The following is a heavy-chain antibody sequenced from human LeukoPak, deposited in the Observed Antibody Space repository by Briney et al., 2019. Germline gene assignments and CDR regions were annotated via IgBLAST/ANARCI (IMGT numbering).Heavy chain of an antibody. J-gene: IGHJ4*02. CDR1: GFTFSSYG. CDR2: ISGSGGST. D-gene: IGHD3-22*01. CDR3: AREGYYDSSGYKLPRPYFDY. V-gene: IGHV3-23*01. Sequence: PGGTLRLSCAASGFTFSSYGMSWVRQAPGKGLEWVSAISGSGGSTYYADSVKGRFTISRDNAKNSLYLQMNSLRAEDTAVYYCAREGYYDSSGYKLPRPYFDYWGQGALVTVSS.